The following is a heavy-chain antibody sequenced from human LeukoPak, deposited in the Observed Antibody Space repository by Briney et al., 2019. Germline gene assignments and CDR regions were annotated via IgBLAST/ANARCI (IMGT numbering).Heavy chain of an antibody. CDR2: ISSSGSTI. CDR1: GFTFSDYY. Sequence: GGSPRLSCAASGFTFSDYYMSWIRQAPGKGLEWVSYISSSGSTIYYADSVKGRFTISRDNAKNSLYLQMNSLRAEDTAVYYCASGISSLDAFDIWGQGTMVTVSS. J-gene: IGHJ3*02. V-gene: IGHV3-11*04. D-gene: IGHD3-3*02. CDR3: ASGISSLDAFDI.